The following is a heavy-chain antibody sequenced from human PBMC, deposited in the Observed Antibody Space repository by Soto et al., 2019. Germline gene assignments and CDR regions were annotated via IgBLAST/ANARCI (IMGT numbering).Heavy chain of an antibody. CDR2: IYDSGTT. D-gene: IGHD3-3*01. CDR3: ARSPKYYTPGSYTFDY. J-gene: IGHJ4*03. CDR1: SYVIESGHY. Sequence: PSETLSLTCVVSSYVIESGHYWGWVRQPPGKGLEWVGSIYDSGTTYYNPSLRSRVTISADTSKNQFSLSLTSVTAADTAVYYCARSPKYYTPGSYTFDYWGPGTMVTVSS. V-gene: IGHV4-38-2*01.